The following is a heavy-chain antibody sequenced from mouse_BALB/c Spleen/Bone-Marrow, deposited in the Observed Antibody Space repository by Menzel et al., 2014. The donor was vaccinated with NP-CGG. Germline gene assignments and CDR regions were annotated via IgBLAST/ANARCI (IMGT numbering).Heavy chain of an antibody. D-gene: IGHD1-1*01. CDR2: ISDGGSYT. V-gene: IGHV5-4*02. J-gene: IGHJ1*01. CDR3: AREYGTSYDYYFDV. CDR1: GFTFSDYY. Sequence: EVQLVESGGGLVKPGGSLKLSYAASGFTFSDYYMYWVRPTPEKRLEWVATISDGGSYTYYPDSVKRRFTVSRDNAKNNLYLQMSSLKSEDTAMYYCAREYGTSYDYYFDVWGAGTTVTVSS.